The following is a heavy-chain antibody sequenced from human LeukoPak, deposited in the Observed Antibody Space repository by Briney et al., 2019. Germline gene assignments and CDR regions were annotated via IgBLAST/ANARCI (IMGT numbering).Heavy chain of an antibody. CDR1: GGSFSGYY. D-gene: IGHD3-3*01. CDR3: AILYYDFWSGYYTDY. V-gene: IGHV4-34*01. CDR2: INHSGST. Sequence: SETLSLTCAVYGGSFSGYYWSWIRQPPGKGLEWIGEINHSGSTNYNPSLKSRVTISVDTSKNQFSLKLSSVTAADTAVYYCAILYYDFWSGYYTDYWGQGTLVTDSS. J-gene: IGHJ4*02.